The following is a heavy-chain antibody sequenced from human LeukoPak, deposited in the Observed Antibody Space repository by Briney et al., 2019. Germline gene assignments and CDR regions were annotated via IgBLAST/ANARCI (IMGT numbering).Heavy chain of an antibody. V-gene: IGHV1-18*01. CDR2: ISAYNGNT. CDR3: ARESYYYDSSGYFQGVDY. CDR1: GGTFSSYA. D-gene: IGHD3-22*01. J-gene: IGHJ4*02. Sequence: ASVKVSCKASGGTFSSYAISWVRQAPGQGLEWMGWISAYNGNTNYAQRLQGRVTMTTDTSTSTAYMELRSLRSDDTAVYYCARESYYYDSSGYFQGVDYWGQGTLVTVSS.